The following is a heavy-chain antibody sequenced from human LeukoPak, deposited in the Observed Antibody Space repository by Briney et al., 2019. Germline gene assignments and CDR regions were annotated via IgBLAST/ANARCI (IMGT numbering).Heavy chain of an antibody. D-gene: IGHD3-10*01. CDR2: ISSSSSYT. J-gene: IGHJ4*02. CDR1: EFTFSDYT. V-gene: IGHV3-21*06. Sequence: GGSLRLSCAASEFTFSDYTINWVRQAPGKGLEWVSVISSSSSYTYYADSVKGRFTISRDNAKDSLYLQMNSLRVEDTAVYYCVRERYHGSGAPKYDFWGQGTLVTVFS. CDR3: VRERYHGSGAPKYDF.